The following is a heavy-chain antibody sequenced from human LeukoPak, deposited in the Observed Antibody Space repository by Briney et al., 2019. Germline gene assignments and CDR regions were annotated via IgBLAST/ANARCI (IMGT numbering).Heavy chain of an antibody. J-gene: IGHJ6*03. CDR1: GGSFSGYY. Sequence: SETLSLTCAVYGGSFSGYYWSWIRQPPGKGLEWIGEINHSGSTNYNPSLKSRVTISEDTSKNQVSLKVSSVTAADTAVYYCARHVGRGTQIYYMDVWGKGTTVTVSS. CDR2: INHSGST. V-gene: IGHV4-34*01. CDR3: ARHVGRGTQIYYMDV. D-gene: IGHD3-16*01.